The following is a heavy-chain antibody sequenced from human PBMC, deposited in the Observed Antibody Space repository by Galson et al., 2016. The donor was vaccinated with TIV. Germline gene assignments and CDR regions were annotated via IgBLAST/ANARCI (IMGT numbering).Heavy chain of an antibody. CDR3: ARVSPCFWGCAHYYQHGMDV. D-gene: IGHD7-27*01. J-gene: IGHJ6*02. V-gene: IGHV1-2*02. Sequence: SVKVSCKASGYSFTGYFMHWVRQAPGQGLEWMGWINPKTGATTYAQEFQGRITMTRDTSASTVYMDLNRLQSDDTAVYYCARVSPCFWGCAHYYQHGMDVWGQGTTVTVSS. CDR1: GYSFTGYF. CDR2: INPKTGAT.